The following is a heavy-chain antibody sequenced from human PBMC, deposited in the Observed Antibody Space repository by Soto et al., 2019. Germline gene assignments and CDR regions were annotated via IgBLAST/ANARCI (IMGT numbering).Heavy chain of an antibody. V-gene: IGHV3-33*01. CDR3: ARGRESSSTGWFDP. CDR1: GFTFSSYG. CDR2: IWFDGSNK. Sequence: QVQLVESGGGVVQPGRSLRLSCAASGFTFSSYGMHWVRQAPGKGLEWVAVIWFDGSNKYYADSVKGRFTISRDNSKNTLYLQMNSLRAEDTAVYYCARGRESSSTGWFDPWGQGTLVTVSS. J-gene: IGHJ5*02. D-gene: IGHD6-13*01.